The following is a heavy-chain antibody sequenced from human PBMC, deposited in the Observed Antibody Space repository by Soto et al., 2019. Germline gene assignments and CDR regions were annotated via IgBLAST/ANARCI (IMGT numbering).Heavy chain of an antibody. CDR2: IFPSDSDT. D-gene: IGHD3-22*01. CDR1: GYRFTSYW. Sequence: GESLKISCRTSGYRFTSYWIAWVRQMPGKGLEWMGIIFPSDSDTRYSPSFQGQVTISADRSTSTVFLQWASLKASDTAVYFCARKDKSGYFDWFDPWGQGTLVTVSS. V-gene: IGHV5-51*01. J-gene: IGHJ5*02. CDR3: ARKDKSGYFDWFDP.